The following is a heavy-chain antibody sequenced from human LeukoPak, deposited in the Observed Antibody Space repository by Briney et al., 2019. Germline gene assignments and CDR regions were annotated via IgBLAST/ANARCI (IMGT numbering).Heavy chain of an antibody. Sequence: PGGSLRLSCAASGFTFNAYAMHWVRQAPGKGLQYVSSINSVGGSTNYANSVKGRFTISRDNSKNMLYLQMGSLRAEDMAVYYCARDFNCGWYGLVDFWGQGALVTVSS. CDR1: GFTFNAYA. CDR3: ARDFNCGWYGLVDF. D-gene: IGHD6-19*01. CDR2: INSVGGST. V-gene: IGHV3-64*01. J-gene: IGHJ4*02.